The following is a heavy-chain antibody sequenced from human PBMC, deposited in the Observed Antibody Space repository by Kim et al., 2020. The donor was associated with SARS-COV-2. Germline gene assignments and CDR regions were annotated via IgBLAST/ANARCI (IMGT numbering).Heavy chain of an antibody. J-gene: IGHJ5*02. CDR3: AKPTHGHGDFET. V-gene: IGHV3-23*01. D-gene: IGHD4-17*01. CDR1: GFTFSSYA. Sequence: GGSLRLSCAASGFTFSSYAMSWVRQAPGKGLEWVSSISGSGGSTYYADSVKGRFTVSRDNSKNTLYLQMNSLRAEDTAVYYCAKPTHGHGDFETWGQGTLVTVSS. CDR2: ISGSGGST.